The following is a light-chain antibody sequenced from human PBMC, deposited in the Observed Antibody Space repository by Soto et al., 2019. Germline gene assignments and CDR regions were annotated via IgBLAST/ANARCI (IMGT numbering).Light chain of an antibody. CDR3: QQFHSYALT. V-gene: IGKV1-13*02. CDR1: QGISSA. CDR2: DAS. Sequence: IQLTQSPSSLPASVGDRVIISCRASQGISSALAWYQQKPGRAPRLLIYDASSLQSGVPSRFSGSGSGTDFTLTISSLQPEDFATYYCQQFHSYALTFGGGTKVESK. J-gene: IGKJ4*01.